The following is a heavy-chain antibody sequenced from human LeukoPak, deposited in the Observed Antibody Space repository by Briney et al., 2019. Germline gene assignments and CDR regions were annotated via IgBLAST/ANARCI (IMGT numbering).Heavy chain of an antibody. CDR2: ISGGGDST. J-gene: IGHJ2*01. CDR3: ARTPGYFDL. D-gene: IGHD1-14*01. CDR1: GFSFSTYA. V-gene: IGHV3-23*01. Sequence: GGSLRLSCAASGFSFSTYALSWVRQAPGKGLEWVSAISGGGDSTYYADSVKGRFTISRDNSKNTLYLQMNSLRAEDTAVYYCARTPGYFDLWGRGTLVTVSS.